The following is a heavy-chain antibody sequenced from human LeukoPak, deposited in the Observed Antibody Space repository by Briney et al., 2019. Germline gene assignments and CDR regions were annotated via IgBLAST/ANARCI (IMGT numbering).Heavy chain of an antibody. CDR3: AREGCITTSCFGGSDY. J-gene: IGHJ4*02. V-gene: IGHV3-7*03. Sequence: GGSLRLSCAVSGFRFSNYWMSWVRQAPGKGLEWVANIKQDGSEKYYVDSVKGRFTISGDNTKYSLYLQMNSLRAEDTAVYYCAREGCITTSCFGGSDYWGQGTLVTVSS. CDR1: GFRFSNYW. D-gene: IGHD2-2*01. CDR2: IKQDGSEK.